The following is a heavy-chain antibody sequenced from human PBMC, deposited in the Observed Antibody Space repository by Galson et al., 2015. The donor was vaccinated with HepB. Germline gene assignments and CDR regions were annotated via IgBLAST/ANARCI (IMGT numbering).Heavy chain of an antibody. CDR2: ISYDGSNK. D-gene: IGHD3-16*01. J-gene: IGHJ5*02. V-gene: IGHV3-30-3*01. CDR1: GFTFSSYA. Sequence: SLRLSCAASGFTFSSYAMHWVRQAPGKGLEWVAVISYDGSNKYYADSVKGRFTISRDNSKNTLYLQMNSLRAEDTAVYYCARDRWGSWGQGTLVTVSS. CDR3: ARDRWGS.